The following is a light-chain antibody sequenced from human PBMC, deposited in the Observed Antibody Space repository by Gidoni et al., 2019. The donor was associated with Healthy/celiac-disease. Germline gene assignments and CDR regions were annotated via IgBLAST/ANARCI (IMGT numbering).Light chain of an antibody. V-gene: IGLV3-21*03. J-gene: IGLJ2*01. CDR1: NIGSRS. Sequence: SYVLTHPPSVSVAPGKAARITCGGTNIGSRSVHWYQQKPGQAPVLVVYDDSDRPSGIPERFSGSNSGNTATLTISRVEAGDEADYYCQVWDSSSDHPVVFGGGTKLTVL. CDR2: DDS. CDR3: QVWDSSSDHPVV.